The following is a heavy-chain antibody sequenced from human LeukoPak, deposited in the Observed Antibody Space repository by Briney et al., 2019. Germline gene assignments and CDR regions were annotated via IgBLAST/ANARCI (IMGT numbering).Heavy chain of an antibody. CDR3: ARAPLLGYGMDV. CDR1: GYTFTSYD. J-gene: IGHJ6*02. Sequence: ASVKVSCKASGYTFTSYDINWVRQATGQGLEWMGWMNPNSGNTGYAQKFQGRVTMTRNTSISTAYMELSSLRSEDTAVYYCARAPLLGYGMDVWGQGTTVTVSS. V-gene: IGHV1-8*01. CDR2: MNPNSGNT. D-gene: IGHD1-26*01.